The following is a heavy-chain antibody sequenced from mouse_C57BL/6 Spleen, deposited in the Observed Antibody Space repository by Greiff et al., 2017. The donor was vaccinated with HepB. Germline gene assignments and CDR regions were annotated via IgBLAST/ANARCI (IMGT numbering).Heavy chain of an antibody. V-gene: IGHV5-6*01. Sequence: EVQLMESGGDLVKPGGSLKLSCAASGFTFSSYGMSWVRQTPDKRLEWVATISSGGSYTYYPDSVKGRFTISRDNAKNTLYLQMSSLKSEDTAMYYCARHDYGSTPYAMDYWGQGTSVTVSS. J-gene: IGHJ4*01. D-gene: IGHD1-1*01. CDR2: ISSGGSYT. CDR3: ARHDYGSTPYAMDY. CDR1: GFTFSSYG.